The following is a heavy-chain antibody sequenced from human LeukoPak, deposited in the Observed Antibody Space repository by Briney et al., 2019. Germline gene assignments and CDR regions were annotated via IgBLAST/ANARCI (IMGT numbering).Heavy chain of an antibody. CDR2: IYYSGST. Sequence: SETLSLTCTVSGGSISSYYWSWIRQPPGNGLEWIGYIYYSGSTNYNPSLKSRVTISVDTSKNQFSLKLSSVTAADTAVYYCARGDPQDYYYGMDVWGQGTTVTVSS. CDR1: GGSISSYY. CDR3: ARGDPQDYYYGMDV. V-gene: IGHV4-59*01. J-gene: IGHJ6*02.